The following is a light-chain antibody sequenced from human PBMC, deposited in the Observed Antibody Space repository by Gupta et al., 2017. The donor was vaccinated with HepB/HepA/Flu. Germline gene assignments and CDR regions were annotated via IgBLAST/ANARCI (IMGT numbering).Light chain of an antibody. CDR3: QQYDNWPPSS. J-gene: IGKJ2*04. V-gene: IGKV3-15*01. CDR1: QSVSSN. CDR2: AAS. Sequence: EIVMTQSPATLSVSPGERATLSCTASQSVSSNLAWYQQKPGQAPRLLIYAASTRATGIPVRFSGSGSGTEFTLTISSLQSDDFALYYCQQYDNWPPSSFGQGTNLDIK.